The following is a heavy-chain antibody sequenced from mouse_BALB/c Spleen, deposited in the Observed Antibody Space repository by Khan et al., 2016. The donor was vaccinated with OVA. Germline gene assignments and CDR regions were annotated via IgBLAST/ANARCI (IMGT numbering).Heavy chain of an antibody. J-gene: IGHJ1*01. D-gene: IGHD2-14*01. CDR2: INPSNGYT. V-gene: IGHV1-4*01. CDR3: VRSGADDWYDGFVGV. CDR1: GYTFTSYK. Sequence: QVQLQQSGAELARPGASVKMSCKASGYTFTSYKIHWVKQRPGQGLEWIGYINPSNGYTNYNQKFKDKATLTADKSSHTAYLQLSSLNSEDTAVHVCVRSGADDWYDGFVGVWGAGTTVTVSS.